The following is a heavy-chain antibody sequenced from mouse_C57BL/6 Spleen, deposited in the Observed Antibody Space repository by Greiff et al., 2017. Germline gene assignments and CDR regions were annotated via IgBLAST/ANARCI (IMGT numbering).Heavy chain of an antibody. V-gene: IGHV1-5*01. CDR1: GYTFTSYW. CDR2: IYPGNSDT. D-gene: IGHD1-1*01. Sequence: EVQLQQSGTVLARPGASVKMSCKTSGYTFTSYWMHWVKQRPGQGLEWIGAIYPGNSDTSYNQKFKGKAKLTAVTSASTAYMELSSLTTEDSAVXYCTRKDGSSYVAYWGQGTTLTVS. J-gene: IGHJ2*01. CDR3: TRKDGSSYVAY.